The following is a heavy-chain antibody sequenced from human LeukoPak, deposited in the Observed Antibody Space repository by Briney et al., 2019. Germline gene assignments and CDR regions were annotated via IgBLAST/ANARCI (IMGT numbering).Heavy chain of an antibody. CDR2: INPNSGGT. CDR3: ARSGGGSNSYYYYYYMDV. Sequence: ASVKVSCKASGYTFTGYYMHWVRQAPGQGLEWMGWINPNSGGTNYAQKFQGRVTMTRDTSINTAYMELSRLRSDDTAVYYCARSGGGSNSYYYYYYMDVWGKGTTVTVSS. J-gene: IGHJ6*03. CDR1: GYTFTGYY. D-gene: IGHD2-15*01. V-gene: IGHV1-2*02.